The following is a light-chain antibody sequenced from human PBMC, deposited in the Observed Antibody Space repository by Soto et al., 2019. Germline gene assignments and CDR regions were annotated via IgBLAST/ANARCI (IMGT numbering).Light chain of an antibody. CDR3: QQYNNWPRT. CDR1: QSVSSN. J-gene: IGKJ1*01. V-gene: IGKV3-15*01. Sequence: EIVMTQSPATLSVSPGERVTLSCRASQSVSSNLAWSQQKPGQAPRLLIYGASTRATCIPARFSGSGSGTEFTLTISSLQSEDFAVYYCQQYNNWPRTFGQGTKVEIK. CDR2: GAS.